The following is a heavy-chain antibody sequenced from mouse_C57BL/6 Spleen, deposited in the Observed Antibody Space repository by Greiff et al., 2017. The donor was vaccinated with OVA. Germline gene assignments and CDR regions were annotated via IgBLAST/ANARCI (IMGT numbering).Heavy chain of an antibody. J-gene: IGHJ2*01. D-gene: IGHD1-1*01. Sequence: EVHLVESGPGLVKPSQSLSLTCSVTGYSITSGYYWNWIRQFPGNKLEWMGYISYDGSNNYNPSLKNRISITRDTSKNQFFLKLNSVTTEDTATYYCARAITTVVATDYWGQGTTLTVSS. CDR2: ISYDGSN. V-gene: IGHV3-6*01. CDR3: ARAITTVVATDY. CDR1: GYSITSGYY.